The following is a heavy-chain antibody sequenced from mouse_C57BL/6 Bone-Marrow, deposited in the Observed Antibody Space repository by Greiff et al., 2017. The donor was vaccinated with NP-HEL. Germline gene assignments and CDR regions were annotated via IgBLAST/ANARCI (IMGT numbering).Heavy chain of an antibody. D-gene: IGHD2-5*01. CDR2: IWTGGGT. CDR1: GFSLTSYA. Sequence: VQLKQSGPGLVAPSQSLSITCTVSGFSLTSYAISWVRQPPGKGLEWLGVIWTGGGTNYNSALKSRLSISKDNSKSQVFLKMNSLQTDDTARYYCARNSYYSNYDYAMDYWGQGTSVTVSS. J-gene: IGHJ4*01. V-gene: IGHV2-9-1*01. CDR3: ARNSYYSNYDYAMDY.